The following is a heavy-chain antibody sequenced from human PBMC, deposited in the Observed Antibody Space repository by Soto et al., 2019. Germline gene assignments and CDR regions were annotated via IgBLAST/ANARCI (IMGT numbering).Heavy chain of an antibody. D-gene: IGHD2-8*01. CDR3: AGVEGTRPTNFYHYMDV. CDR2: IIPKLGIT. J-gene: IGHJ6*03. V-gene: IGHV1-69*02. Sequence: VQLVQSGAEVKRPGSSVKVSCKAPVGTFSDYNIAWVRQARGQGLEWMGRIIPKLGITTYAHKFQDRVRITADKATSTAYMELTSLRYEDTAVYFCAGVEGTRPTNFYHYMDVWGEGTSVTVS. CDR1: VGTFSDYN.